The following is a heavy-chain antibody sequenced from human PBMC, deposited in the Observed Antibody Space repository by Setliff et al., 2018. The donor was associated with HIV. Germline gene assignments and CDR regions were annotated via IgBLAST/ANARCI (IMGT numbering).Heavy chain of an antibody. D-gene: IGHD1-1*01. CDR3: ARDDGNWNQGIDS. Sequence: GGSLRLSCVTSGFIFTDYWMSWVRQAPGKGLEWVSSISTSSIYIYYADSVKGRFTISRDNAQKSLHLQMNSLRADDTAVYYCARDDGNWNQGIDSWGQGTLVTVSS. V-gene: IGHV3-21*01. J-gene: IGHJ4*02. CDR1: GFIFTDYW. CDR2: ISTSSIYI.